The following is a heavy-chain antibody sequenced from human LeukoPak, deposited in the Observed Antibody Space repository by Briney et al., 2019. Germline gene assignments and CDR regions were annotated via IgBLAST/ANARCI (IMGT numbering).Heavy chain of an antibody. CDR2: IIPIFGTA. CDR3: ARFKTYYSGSGSPNAFDI. J-gene: IGHJ3*02. V-gene: IGHV1-69*13. CDR1: GGTFSSYA. D-gene: IGHD3-10*01. Sequence: SVKVSCKASGGTFSSYAISWVRQAPGQGLEWMGGIIPIFGTANYAQKFQGGVTITADESTSTAYMELSSLRSEDTAVYYCARFKTYYSGSGSPNAFDIWGQGTMVTVSS.